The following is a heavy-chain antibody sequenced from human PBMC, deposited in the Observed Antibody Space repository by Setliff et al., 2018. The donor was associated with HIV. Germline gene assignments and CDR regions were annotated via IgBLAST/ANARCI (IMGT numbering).Heavy chain of an antibody. CDR3: ARGPRGYDGSYYFDY. J-gene: IGHJ4*02. CDR2: INLNSGGT. CDR1: GYTFSGYY. V-gene: IGHV1-2*04. D-gene: IGHD3-22*01. Sequence: GASVKVSCKASGYTFSGYYMHWVRQAPGQGLEWMGWINLNSGGTNYAQKFQGWVTMTRDTSIITAYMQLDRLGSDDTAVYYCARGPRGYDGSYYFDYWGQGTLVTVSS.